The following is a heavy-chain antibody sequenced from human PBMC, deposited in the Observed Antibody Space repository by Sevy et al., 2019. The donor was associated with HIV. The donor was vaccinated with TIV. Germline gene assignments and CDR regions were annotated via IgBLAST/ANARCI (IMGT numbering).Heavy chain of an antibody. CDR1: GYTLSELS. V-gene: IGHV1-24*01. CDR3: AITKDYYDNSGYPFDY. CDR2: FDPEDGET. Sequence: ASVKVSCKVFGYTLSELSMHWVRQTPGKGLEWMGSFDPEDGETIYAQKFQGRVAMTEDTSTDTAYMELRSLRSEDTAVFYCAITKDYYDNSGYPFDYWGQRTLVTDSS. D-gene: IGHD3-22*01. J-gene: IGHJ4*02.